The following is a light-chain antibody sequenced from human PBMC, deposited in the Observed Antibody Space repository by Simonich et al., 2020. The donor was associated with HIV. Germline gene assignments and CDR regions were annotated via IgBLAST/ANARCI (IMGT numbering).Light chain of an antibody. CDR1: QSISNW. CDR2: KAS. J-gene: IGKJ1*01. V-gene: IGKV1-5*03. CDR3: QQYSNYSRT. Sequence: DIQMTQSPSSVSASVGDRVTITCRASQSISNWFAWYQQKPGKAPKVLIYKASSLESGVPSRFSGSGSGTEFTLTISSLQPDDFATYFCQQYSNYSRTFGQGTKVDIK.